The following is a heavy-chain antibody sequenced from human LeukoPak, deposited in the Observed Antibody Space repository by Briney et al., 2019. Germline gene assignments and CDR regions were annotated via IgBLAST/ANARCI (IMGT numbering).Heavy chain of an antibody. J-gene: IGHJ4*02. CDR1: GYIFANYW. CDR3: ATKLHGDYFDY. D-gene: IGHD4-17*01. Sequence: ESLKISCKCSGYIFANYWIGWVRQMPGKGLELIGFIYPGDSHARYRPSFQGQVTLSADKPINTAYLQWSSLRASDTAMYYCATKLHGDYFDYWGQGSLVTVSS. CDR2: IYPGDSHA. V-gene: IGHV5-51*04.